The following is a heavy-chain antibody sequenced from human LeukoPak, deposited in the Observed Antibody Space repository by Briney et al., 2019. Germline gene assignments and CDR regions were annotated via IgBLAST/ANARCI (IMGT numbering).Heavy chain of an antibody. J-gene: IGHJ4*02. CDR2: ISGSGGST. CDR3: AKADSQGYVGVVDY. V-gene: IGHV3-23*01. CDR1: GFTFSSYA. D-gene: IGHD5-12*01. Sequence: QAGGSLRLSCAASGFTFSSYAMSWVRQAPGKGLEWVSAISGSGGSTYYADSVKGRFTISRDNSKNTLYLQMNSLRAEDAAVYYCAKADSQGYVGVVDYWGQGTLVTVSS.